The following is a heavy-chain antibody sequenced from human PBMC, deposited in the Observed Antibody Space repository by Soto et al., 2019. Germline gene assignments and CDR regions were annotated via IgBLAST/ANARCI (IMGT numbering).Heavy chain of an antibody. CDR2: IYYSGST. Sequence: SETLSLTCTVSGGSISSYYWSWIRQPPGKGLEWIGYIYYSGSTNYNPSLKSRVTISVDTSKNQFSLKLSSVTAADTAVYYCARRSRSYYGSGSYYFDYWGQGTLVTVSS. J-gene: IGHJ4*02. CDR1: GGSISSYY. V-gene: IGHV4-59*08. CDR3: ARRSRSYYGSGSYYFDY. D-gene: IGHD3-10*01.